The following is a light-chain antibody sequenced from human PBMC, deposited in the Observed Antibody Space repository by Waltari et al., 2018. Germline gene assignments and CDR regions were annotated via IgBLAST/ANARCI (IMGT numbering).Light chain of an antibody. J-gene: IGLJ2*01. CDR1: SSNIGHSA. Sequence: QSALTQPPSVSGAPRQRVTIPCSGTSSNIGHSAVNWYQQLPGKPPKLVIYYDDLVPSGVSDRFSGSKSGSSASLAISGLQSEDEAVYFCAAWDISLNNLLFGGGTKLTVL. V-gene: IGLV1-36*01. CDR3: AAWDISLNNLL. CDR2: YDD.